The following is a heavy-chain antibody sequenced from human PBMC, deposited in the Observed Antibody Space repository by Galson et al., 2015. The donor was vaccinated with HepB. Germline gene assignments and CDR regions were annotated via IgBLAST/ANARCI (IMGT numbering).Heavy chain of an antibody. CDR1: GYTFTSYA. J-gene: IGHJ4*02. D-gene: IGHD3-16*02. V-gene: IGHV7-4-1*02. CDR2: INTNTGNP. CDR3: ARALYDYVWESYRYSAARDFDY. Sequence: SVKVSCKASGYTFTSYAMNWVRQAPGQGLEWMGWINTNTGNPTYAQGFTGRFVFSLDTSVSTAYLQISSLKAEDTAVYYCARALYDYVWESYRYSAARDFDYWGQGTLVTVSS.